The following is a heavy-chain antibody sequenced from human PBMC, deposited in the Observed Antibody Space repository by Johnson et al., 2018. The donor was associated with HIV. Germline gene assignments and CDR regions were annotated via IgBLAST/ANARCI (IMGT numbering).Heavy chain of an antibody. V-gene: IGHV3-30*18. CDR2: ISYDGSNK. CDR1: GFTFSSYG. Sequence: QVQLVESGGGVVQPGRSLRLSCAASGFTFSSYGMHWVRQAPGKGLEWVAVISYDGSNKYYADSVKGRFTISRDNSKNTLYLQMNSLRAEDTAVYYCAKDAAWELLRPDAVDIWGQGTMVTVSS. D-gene: IGHD1-26*01. J-gene: IGHJ3*02. CDR3: AKDAAWELLRPDAVDI.